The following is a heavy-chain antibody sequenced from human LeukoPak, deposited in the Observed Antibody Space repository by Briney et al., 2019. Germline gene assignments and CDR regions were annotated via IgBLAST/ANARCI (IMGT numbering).Heavy chain of an antibody. Sequence: EASVKVSCKASGYTFSGYYMHWVRQAPGQGLEWMGWIDPKRGGTKYAKKFQGRVTMTTDTSISTAYMELSRLRSDDTAVYYCARDSLLEYCSGGSCPDAFDIWGQGTMVTISS. CDR1: GYTFSGYY. CDR2: IDPKRGGT. D-gene: IGHD2-15*01. V-gene: IGHV1-2*02. J-gene: IGHJ3*02. CDR3: ARDSLLEYCSGGSCPDAFDI.